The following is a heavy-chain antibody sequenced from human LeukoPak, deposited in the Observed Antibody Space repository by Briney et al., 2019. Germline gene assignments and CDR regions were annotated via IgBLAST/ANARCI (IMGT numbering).Heavy chain of an antibody. CDR2: IYYSGTT. CDR3: ARRIRYYTGSGSYYSWFDP. V-gene: IGHV4-39*01. CDR1: GDSISSRTYC. J-gene: IGHJ5*02. D-gene: IGHD3-10*01. Sequence: LGTLSLTCTVSGDSISSRTYCWGWIRQPPGKGLEWIGSIYYSGTTYYNPSLKSRVTISVDTSKNQFSLKLSSATAADTAVYYCARRIRYYTGSGSYYSWFDPWGQGTLVTVSS.